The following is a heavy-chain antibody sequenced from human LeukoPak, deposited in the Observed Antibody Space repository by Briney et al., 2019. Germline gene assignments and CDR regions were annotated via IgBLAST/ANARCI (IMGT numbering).Heavy chain of an antibody. CDR1: GFTFSSYG. Sequence: PGRSLRLSCAASGFTFSSYGMHWVRQAPGEGLEWVAVIWYDGSNKYYADSENGRFTISEDNSKNKLYLQMNSLRAKDTAVYYCAREPDIAVAGTRCDYWGQGTLVTVSS. J-gene: IGHJ4*02. D-gene: IGHD6-19*01. CDR2: IWYDGSNK. V-gene: IGHV3-33*01. CDR3: AREPDIAVAGTRCDY.